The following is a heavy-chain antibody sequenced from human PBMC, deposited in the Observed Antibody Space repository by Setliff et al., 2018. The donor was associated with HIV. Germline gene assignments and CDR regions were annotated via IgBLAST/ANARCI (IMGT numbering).Heavy chain of an antibody. J-gene: IGHJ4*02. CDR1: GGSIRSSSYQ. CDR3: ARQTWEYYDTLTGYYRSPKNFDS. Sequence: SETLSLTCTVSGGSIRSSSYQWGWIRQPPGKGLEWIGSIYYNGRTFYTPSLKSRVTMSIDTSQNQFSLKLNSITAADTAIYYCARQTWEYYDTLTGYYRSPKNFDSWGQGTLVTVSS. V-gene: IGHV4-39*01. D-gene: IGHD3-9*01. CDR2: IYYNGRT.